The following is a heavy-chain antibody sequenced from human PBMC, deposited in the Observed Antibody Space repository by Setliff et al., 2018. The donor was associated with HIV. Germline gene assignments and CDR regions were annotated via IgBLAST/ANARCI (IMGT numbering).Heavy chain of an antibody. D-gene: IGHD5-18*01. CDR3: ARGGGIRGYSFPYYFDY. V-gene: IGHV4-39*01. Sequence: SETLSLTCSVSGGSIISSVHYWGWIRQPPGKGLEWIGSIDYSGSTYYNPSLKSRVNIFIDTSKNQQSLKLSSVAAADTAVYYCARGGGIRGYSFPYYFDYWGQGTLVTVSS. CDR2: IDYSGST. J-gene: IGHJ4*02. CDR1: GGSIISSVHY.